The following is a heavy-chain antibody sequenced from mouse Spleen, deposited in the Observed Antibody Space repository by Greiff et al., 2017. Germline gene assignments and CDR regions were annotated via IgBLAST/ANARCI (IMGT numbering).Heavy chain of an antibody. D-gene: IGHD4-1*02. CDR1: GFSLTSYG. Sequence: QVQLQQSGPGLVQPSQSLSITCTVSGFSLTSYGVHWVRQSPGKGLEWLGVIWSGGSTDYNAAFISRLSISKDNSKSQVFFKMNSLQADDTAIYYCARTLQLGRSWFAYWGQGTLVTVSA. CDR3: ARTLQLGRSWFAY. J-gene: IGHJ3*01. CDR2: IWSGGST. V-gene: IGHV2-2*01.